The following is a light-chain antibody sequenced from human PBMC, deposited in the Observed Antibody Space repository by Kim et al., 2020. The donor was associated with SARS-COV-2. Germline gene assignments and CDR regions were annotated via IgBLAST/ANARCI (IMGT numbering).Light chain of an antibody. CDR1: QGIRND. V-gene: IGKV1-17*01. CDR3: LQYNSYPLT. CDR2: AAS. J-gene: IGKJ2*01. Sequence: ASVGDRVTITCRASQGIRNDLGWSQQKLGTAPERMLYAASSLQSGVTSRFRGSGSGTEFTLTISRVKPEDFATYYCLQYNSYPLTFGKGTKLE.